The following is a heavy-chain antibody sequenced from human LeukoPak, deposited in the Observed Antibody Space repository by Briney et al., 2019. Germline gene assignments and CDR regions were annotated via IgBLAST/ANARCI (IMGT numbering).Heavy chain of an antibody. CDR3: ARVGGDYGDYYHYYYYMDV. CDR2: MSPNSGDT. V-gene: IGHV1-8*01. Sequence: ASVKVSCKASGYTLTSHDINWVRQATGQGLEWMGWMSPNSGDTGYAQKFQGRVTMTRDTSINTAYMELSSLTSEDTAVYYCARVGGDYGDYYHYYYYMDVWGSGTTVTVSS. D-gene: IGHD4-17*01. J-gene: IGHJ6*03. CDR1: GYTLTSHD.